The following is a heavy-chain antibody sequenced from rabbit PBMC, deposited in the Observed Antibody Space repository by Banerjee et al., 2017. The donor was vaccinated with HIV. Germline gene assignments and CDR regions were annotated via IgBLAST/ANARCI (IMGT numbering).Heavy chain of an antibody. Sequence: QQRLEESGGGLVKPGGTLTLTCKAAGFDFSNNYWICWVRQAPGKGLELIACITTGDGNTYYASWAKGRFTVSRSTSLSTVDLKMTSLTAADTATYFCAGSSYYKFNFWGPGTLVTVS. CDR2: ITTGDGNT. J-gene: IGHJ6*01. CDR3: AGSSYYKFNF. V-gene: IGHV1S43*01. D-gene: IGHD8-1*01. CDR1: GFDFSNNYW.